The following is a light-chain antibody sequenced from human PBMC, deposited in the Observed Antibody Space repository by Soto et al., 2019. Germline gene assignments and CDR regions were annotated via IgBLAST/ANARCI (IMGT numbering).Light chain of an antibody. J-gene: IGLJ1*01. CDR2: DVS. CDR3: SSYATTNTYV. Sequence: QSVLTQPASVSGSPRQSITISCTGTSSDVGFYKYVSWYQQHPGKAPKLLIYDVSYRPSGVSNRFSGSKSGNTASLTISGLQAEDEADYYCSSYATTNTYVFGTGTKLTVL. V-gene: IGLV2-14*03. CDR1: SSDVGFYKY.